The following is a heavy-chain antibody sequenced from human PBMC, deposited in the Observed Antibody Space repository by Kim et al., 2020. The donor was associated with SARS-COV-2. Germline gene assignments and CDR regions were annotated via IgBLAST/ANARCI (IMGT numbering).Heavy chain of an antibody. CDR3: ARDTGYTPDY. V-gene: IGHV3-74*01. CDR2: ST. Sequence: STSHADSVKGRFTISRDNAKNTLYLQMNSLRAEDSAVYYCARDTGYTPDYWGQGTLVTVFS. J-gene: IGHJ4*02. D-gene: IGHD5-18*01.